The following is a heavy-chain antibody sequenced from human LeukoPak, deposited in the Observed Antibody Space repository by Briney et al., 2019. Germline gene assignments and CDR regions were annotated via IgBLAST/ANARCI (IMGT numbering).Heavy chain of an antibody. V-gene: IGHV4-39*01. D-gene: IGHD6-6*01. Sequence: KTSETLSLTCTVSGVSISSSSYYWGRIRQPPGLGLEWIGSIYDSWSTYYNPSLKSRVTISVDTTKNQFSLKLSSVTAADTAVYYCARPPHSSSSAWGQGTLVTVSS. J-gene: IGHJ5*02. CDR1: GVSISSSSYY. CDR3: ARPPHSSSSA. CDR2: IYDSWST.